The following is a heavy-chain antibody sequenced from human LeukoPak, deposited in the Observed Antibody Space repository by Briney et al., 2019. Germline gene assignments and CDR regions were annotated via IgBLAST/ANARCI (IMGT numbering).Heavy chain of an antibody. Sequence: SVKVSCKASGGTFSSYAISWVRQAPGQGLEWMGRIIPILGIANYAQKFQGRVTITADKSTSTAYMELSSLRSEDTAVYYCARAPYYYDSSGYSVGSIDYWGQGTLATVSS. CDR1: GGTFSSYA. CDR3: ARAPYYYDSSGYSVGSIDY. V-gene: IGHV1-69*04. J-gene: IGHJ4*02. CDR2: IIPILGIA. D-gene: IGHD3-22*01.